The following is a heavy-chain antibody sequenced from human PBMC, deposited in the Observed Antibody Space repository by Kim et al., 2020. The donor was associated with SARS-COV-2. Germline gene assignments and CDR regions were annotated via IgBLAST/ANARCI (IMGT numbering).Heavy chain of an antibody. CDR1: GFTFSSYA. D-gene: IGHD1-26*01. CDR3: ARDPAGASFDY. J-gene: IGHJ4*02. Sequence: GGSLRLSCAASGFTFSSYAMHWVRQAPGKGLEWVAVISYDGSNKYYADSVKGRFTISRDNSKNTLYLQMNSLRAEDTAVYYCARDPAGASFDYWGQGTLVTVSS. CDR2: ISYDGSNK. V-gene: IGHV3-30*04.